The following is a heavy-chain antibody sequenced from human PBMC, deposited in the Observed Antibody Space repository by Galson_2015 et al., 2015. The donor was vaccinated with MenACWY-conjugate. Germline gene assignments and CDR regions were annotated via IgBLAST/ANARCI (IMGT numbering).Heavy chain of an antibody. V-gene: IGHV3-74*01. CDR1: GFTFNNYW. CDR3: ARDNNWSFDS. J-gene: IGHJ4*02. CDR2: IKADGSFS. D-gene: IGHD1-1*01. Sequence: SLRLSCAASGFTFNNYWMHWVRQPPGKGLEWISYIKADGSFSNYADSVKGRFTISTDNAKNMVYLQMDGLGDEDTAVYFSARDNNWSFDSWGQGTLFTVSS.